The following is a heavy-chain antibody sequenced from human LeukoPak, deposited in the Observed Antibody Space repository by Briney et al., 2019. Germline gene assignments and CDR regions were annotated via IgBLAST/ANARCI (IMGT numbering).Heavy chain of an antibody. CDR3: AKRSGDSYYLDS. Sequence: GGSLRLSCAASGFTFSSYGMTWVRQAPGKGLEWVSAISGSGGSTYYADSVKGRFTISRDTSKSTLYLQMNSLRAEDTAVYYCAKRSGDSYYLDSWGQGTLVTVSP. J-gene: IGHJ4*02. V-gene: IGHV3-23*01. CDR2: ISGSGGST. CDR1: GFTFSSYG. D-gene: IGHD2-15*01.